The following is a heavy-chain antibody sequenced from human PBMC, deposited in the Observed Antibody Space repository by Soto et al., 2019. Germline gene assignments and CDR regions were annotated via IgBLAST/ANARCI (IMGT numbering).Heavy chain of an antibody. CDR1: GGRRYT. CDR2: IIPILGIA. Sequence: SVQVSCQGSGGRRYTITWVRQAPGQGLEWMGRIIPILGIANYAQKFQGRVTITADKSTSTAYMELSSLRSEDTAVYYCARDPSMDVWGQGTTVTVSS. CDR3: ARDPSMDV. J-gene: IGHJ6*02. V-gene: IGHV1-69*04.